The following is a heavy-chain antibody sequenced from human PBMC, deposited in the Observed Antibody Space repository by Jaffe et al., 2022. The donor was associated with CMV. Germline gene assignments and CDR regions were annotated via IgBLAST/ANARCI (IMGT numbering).Heavy chain of an antibody. CDR3: AITTTVVTWEWFDP. CDR1: GGSFSGYY. J-gene: IGHJ5*02. D-gene: IGHD4-17*01. CDR2: INHSGST. Sequence: QVQLQQWGAGLLKPSETLSLTCAVYGGSFSGYYWSWIRQPPGKGLEWIGEINHSGSTNYNPSLKSRVTISVDTSKNQFSLKLSSVTAADTAVYYCAITTTVVTWEWFDPWGQGTLVTVSS. V-gene: IGHV4-34*01.